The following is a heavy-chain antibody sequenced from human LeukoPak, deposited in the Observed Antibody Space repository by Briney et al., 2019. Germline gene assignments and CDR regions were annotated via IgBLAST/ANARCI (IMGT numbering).Heavy chain of an antibody. CDR2: IYYTGAT. CDR1: GGSISSYY. Sequence: LETLSLTCTVSGGSISSYYWSWIRLPPGKGLEWIGYIYYTGATYYNPSLKSRVTISLDTSKNQFSLKLSSVTAADAAVYYCARAGYSYGTGYYFDYWGQGALVTVSS. V-gene: IGHV4-59*01. J-gene: IGHJ4*02. D-gene: IGHD5-18*01. CDR3: ARAGYSYGTGYYFDY.